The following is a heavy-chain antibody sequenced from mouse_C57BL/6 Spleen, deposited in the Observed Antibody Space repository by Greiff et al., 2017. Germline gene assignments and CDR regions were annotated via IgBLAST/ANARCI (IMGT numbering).Heavy chain of an antibody. CDR3: ARRGTVVEGYFDY. V-gene: IGHV1-69*01. J-gene: IGHJ2*01. D-gene: IGHD1-1*01. CDR2: IDPSDSYT. Sequence: VQLQQPGAELVMPGASVKLSCKASGYTFTSYWMHWVKQRPGQGLEWIGEIDPSDSYTNYNQKFKGKSTLTVDKSSSTAYMQLSSLTSEDSAVYYCARRGTVVEGYFDYWGQGTTRTVSS. CDR1: GYTFTSYW.